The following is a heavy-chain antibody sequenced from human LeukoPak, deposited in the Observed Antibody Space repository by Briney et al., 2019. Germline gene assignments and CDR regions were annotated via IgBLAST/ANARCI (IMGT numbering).Heavy chain of an antibody. V-gene: IGHV1-46*01. J-gene: IGHJ4*02. CDR2: INPSVGSS. Sequence: GSVNVSCKASGCTFTTYYIHWVRQAPGQGLEWMGIINPSVGSSTCPQKFQGRVTMNRDTSTSTLYMELSSLRSEDTAVYYCARDLDSSSWYIEYWGQGTLVTVSS. D-gene: IGHD6-13*01. CDR3: ARDLDSSSWYIEY. CDR1: GCTFTTYY.